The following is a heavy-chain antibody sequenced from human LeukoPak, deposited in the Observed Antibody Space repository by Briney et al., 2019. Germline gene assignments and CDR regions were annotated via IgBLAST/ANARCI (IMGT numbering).Heavy chain of an antibody. Sequence: PGGSLRLSCAASGFIFSNHWMTWVRQAPGKGLEWVANINERGSETYYADYAKGRFTISRDNTKKSLFLQLNSLSVEDTAMYYCAKDYSFSNFNWGQGTLVTVSS. D-gene: IGHD2-15*01. CDR3: AKDYSFSNFN. V-gene: IGHV3-7*01. J-gene: IGHJ4*02. CDR1: GFIFSNHW. CDR2: INERGSET.